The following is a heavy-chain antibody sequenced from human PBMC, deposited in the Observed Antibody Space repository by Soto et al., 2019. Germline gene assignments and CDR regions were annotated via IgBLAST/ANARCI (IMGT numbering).Heavy chain of an antibody. CDR2: ISDSGRT. V-gene: IGHV3-23*01. D-gene: IGHD6-25*01. J-gene: IGHJ4*02. Sequence: GGSLRLSCAASGYTFSNYAMHWVRQAPGKGLEWVSTISDSGRTYFADSVKGRFTISRDNSKNTLYLQINGLSADDTAVYYCAKTLAASGSDFWGQGTLVTVSS. CDR3: AKTLAASGSDF. CDR1: GYTFSNYA.